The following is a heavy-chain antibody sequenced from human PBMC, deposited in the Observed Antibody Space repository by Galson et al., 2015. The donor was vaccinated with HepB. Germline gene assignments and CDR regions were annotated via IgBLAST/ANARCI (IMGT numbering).Heavy chain of an antibody. J-gene: IGHJ4*02. Sequence: SLRLSCAASGFTFSDYAMSWVRQAPGKGLEWVSAASGSGDSTKYADSVQGRFTISRDNSKNTLYLQLKSLRVEDTAVYYCAKDDSILMKPLGFWGQGALVTVSS. V-gene: IGHV3-23*01. CDR3: AKDDSILMKPLGF. CDR1: GFTFSDYA. CDR2: ASGSGDST. D-gene: IGHD3-22*01.